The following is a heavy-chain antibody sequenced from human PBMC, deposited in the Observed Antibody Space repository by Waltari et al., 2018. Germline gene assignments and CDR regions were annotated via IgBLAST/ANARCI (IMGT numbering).Heavy chain of an antibody. J-gene: IGHJ6*02. Sequence: QVQLVQSGAEVKKPGSSVKVSCKASGGTFSSYALSWVSQAPGQGLEWMGGIIPIFGTANYAQKFQGRVTITTDESTSTAYMELSSLRSEDTAVYYCARELVFGVGSYYYYGMDVWGQGTTVTVSS. CDR1: GGTFSSYA. D-gene: IGHD3-3*01. CDR3: ARELVFGVGSYYYYGMDV. CDR2: IIPIFGTA. V-gene: IGHV1-69*05.